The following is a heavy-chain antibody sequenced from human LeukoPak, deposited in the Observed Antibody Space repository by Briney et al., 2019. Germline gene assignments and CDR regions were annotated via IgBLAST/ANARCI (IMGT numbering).Heavy chain of an antibody. V-gene: IGHV3-21*01. Sequence: GGSLRLSCAASGFTFSSYSMNWVRQAPGKGLEWVSSISSSSSYIYYADSVKGRFTISRDNAKNSLYLQMNSLRAEDTAVYYCARDEQWLVRGDYYYYGMDVWGRGTTVTVSS. J-gene: IGHJ6*02. D-gene: IGHD6-19*01. CDR3: ARDEQWLVRGDYYYYGMDV. CDR1: GFTFSSYS. CDR2: ISSSSSYI.